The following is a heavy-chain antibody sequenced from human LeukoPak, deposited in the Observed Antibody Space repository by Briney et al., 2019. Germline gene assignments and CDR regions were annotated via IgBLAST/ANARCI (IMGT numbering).Heavy chain of an antibody. CDR1: GFTFSSYE. V-gene: IGHV3-48*03. D-gene: IGHD3-10*01. CDR2: ISSSSSYI. Sequence: QPGGSLRLSCAASGFTFSSYEMNWVRQAPGKGLEWVSYISSSSSYIYYADSVKGRFTISRDNAKNSLYLQMNSLRAEDTAVYYCARGLNYYGSGIGYWGQGTLVTVSS. J-gene: IGHJ4*02. CDR3: ARGLNYYGSGIGY.